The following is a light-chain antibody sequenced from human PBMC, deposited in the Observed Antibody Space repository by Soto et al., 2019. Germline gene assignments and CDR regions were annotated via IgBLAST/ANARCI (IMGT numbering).Light chain of an antibody. J-gene: IGKJ2*01. V-gene: IGKV1-6*01. CDR3: LQDYATPYT. CDR1: QGIGND. Sequence: IQLTQSPSSLSASVAARVNITCRASQGIGNDLGWYQQKPGKAPKLLIFAAATLQSGVPLSFSGRGSGTDFTLTISSVLPEESAIYVCLQDYATPYTSGQGTNLEIK. CDR2: AAA.